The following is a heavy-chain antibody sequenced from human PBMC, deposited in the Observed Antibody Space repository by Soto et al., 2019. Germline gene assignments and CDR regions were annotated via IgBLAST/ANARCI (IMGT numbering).Heavy chain of an antibody. Sequence: SESLSLTCAVSGGSFTSNNWWTWVRQPPGQGLEWIGEIYRTGSTNYNPSLKSRVTISLDKSENQFSLKVTSLTAADTAVYYCASRDPGTSVDYWGQGTLVTVSS. J-gene: IGHJ4*02. D-gene: IGHD1-7*01. CDR3: ASRDPGTSVDY. V-gene: IGHV4-4*02. CDR2: IYRTGST. CDR1: GGSFTSNNW.